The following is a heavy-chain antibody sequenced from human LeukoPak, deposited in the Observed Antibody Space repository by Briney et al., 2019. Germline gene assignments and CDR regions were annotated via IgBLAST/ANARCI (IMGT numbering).Heavy chain of an antibody. CDR2: ISGTGGST. J-gene: IGHJ4*02. CDR3: AKRHSSGYYFFDF. D-gene: IGHD3-22*01. CDR1: GFTFSTYA. Sequence: GGSLRLSCAASGFTFSTYAMTWVRHAPGKGLEWVSLISGTGGSTYYADSVKGRFTISRDNSKNTLYLQMNSLRAEDTAVYYCAKRHSSGYYFFDFWGQGALVTVSS. V-gene: IGHV3-23*01.